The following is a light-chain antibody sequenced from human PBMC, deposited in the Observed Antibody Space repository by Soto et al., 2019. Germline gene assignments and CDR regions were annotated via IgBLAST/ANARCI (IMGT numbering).Light chain of an antibody. CDR2: AAS. J-gene: IGKJ1*01. V-gene: IGKV3-20*01. Sequence: ENVLTQSPGTLSLSPGERATLSCRAIQSVSSNFLAWYQQKPGQAPRLLIYAASNRATGIPDRFSGSGSGTDFTLTISRLEPEDFAVYYCQQYDSSPRTFGQGTKVEIK. CDR3: QQYDSSPRT. CDR1: QSVSSNF.